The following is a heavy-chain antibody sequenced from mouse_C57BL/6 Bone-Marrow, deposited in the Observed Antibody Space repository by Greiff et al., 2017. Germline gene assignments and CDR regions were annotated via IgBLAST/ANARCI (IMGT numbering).Heavy chain of an antibody. Sequence: QVHVKQSRAELMKPGASVKLSCKATGYTFTGYWIEWVKQRPGHGLEWIGEILPGSGSTNYTEKFKGKATFTADTSSNPAYMQLSSLTTEDSAIYYCARHYGIPLDDWGQGTTLTVSS. CDR2: ILPGSGST. D-gene: IGHD2-1*01. V-gene: IGHV1-9*01. CDR3: ARHYGIPLDD. J-gene: IGHJ2*01. CDR1: GYTFTGYW.